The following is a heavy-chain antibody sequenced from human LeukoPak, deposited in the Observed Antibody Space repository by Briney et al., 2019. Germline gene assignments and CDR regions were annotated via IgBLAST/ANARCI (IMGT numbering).Heavy chain of an antibody. J-gene: IGHJ3*02. V-gene: IGHV4-61*02. Sequence: SQTLSLTCTVSGGSISSGSYWGSWSRQPAGKGLEWGGRIYTSGSTNYNPSLKSRVTKSEDTSKNQFALKLSSVPAAETAVYYCAREGSSWYGAHDAFDIRRQGTKVTDPS. CDR3: AREGSSWYGAHDAFDI. D-gene: IGHD6-13*01. CDR1: GGSISSGSYW. CDR2: IYTSGST.